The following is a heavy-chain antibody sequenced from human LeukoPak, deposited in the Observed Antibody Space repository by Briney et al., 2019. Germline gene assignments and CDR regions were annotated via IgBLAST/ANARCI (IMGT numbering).Heavy chain of an antibody. Sequence: SETLSLTCAVYGGSFSGYYWSWIRQPPGKGLEWIGEINHSGSTNYNPSLKSRVTISADTSKNQFSLKLSSVTAADTAVYYCARAAGIAPDWFDPWGQGTLVTVSS. J-gene: IGHJ5*02. D-gene: IGHD6-13*01. CDR2: INHSGST. CDR1: GGSFSGYY. V-gene: IGHV4-34*01. CDR3: ARAAGIAPDWFDP.